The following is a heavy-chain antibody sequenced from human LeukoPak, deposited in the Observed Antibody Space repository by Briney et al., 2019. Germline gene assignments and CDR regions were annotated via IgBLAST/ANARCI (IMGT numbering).Heavy chain of an antibody. Sequence: SETLSLTCSVSGDSITYFYWSWIRQAAGKGLEWIGRFSSSGSTDYNASLKSRVTMSVDTSKNQFSLKLSSVTAADTAVYYCARDSGTTGEVKFDPWGQGTLVTVSS. CDR1: GDSITYFY. V-gene: IGHV4-4*07. CDR2: FSSSGST. J-gene: IGHJ5*02. CDR3: ARDSGTTGEVKFDP. D-gene: IGHD3-10*01.